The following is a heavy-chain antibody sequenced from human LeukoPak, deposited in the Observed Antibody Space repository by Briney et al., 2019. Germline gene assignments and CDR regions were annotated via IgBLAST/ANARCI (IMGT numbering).Heavy chain of an antibody. D-gene: IGHD3-10*01. Sequence: PSETLSLTCAVSGGSIGSSNWWSWVRQPPGKGLEWIGEIYHTGSTNYNPSLKSRVTISVDKSNNQFSLNLSSVTAADTAVYYCAREVRFSMVRGEIDCWGQGTLVTVSS. V-gene: IGHV4-4*02. CDR2: IYHTGST. CDR3: AREVRFSMVRGEIDC. J-gene: IGHJ4*02. CDR1: GGSIGSSNW.